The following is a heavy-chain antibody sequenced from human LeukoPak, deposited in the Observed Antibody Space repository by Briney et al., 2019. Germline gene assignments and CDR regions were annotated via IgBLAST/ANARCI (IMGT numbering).Heavy chain of an antibody. CDR1: GFTFSSYA. V-gene: IGHV3-64D*09. D-gene: IGHD3-10*01. CDR2: ISSNGGST. J-gene: IGHJ3*02. Sequence: PGGSLRLSCSASGFTFSSYAMHWVRQAPGKGLEYVSAISSNGGSTYYADSVKGRFTISRDNSKSTLYLQMSSLRAEDTAVYYCVKPYYYGSGSYAFDIWGQGTMVTVSS. CDR3: VKPYYYGSGSYAFDI.